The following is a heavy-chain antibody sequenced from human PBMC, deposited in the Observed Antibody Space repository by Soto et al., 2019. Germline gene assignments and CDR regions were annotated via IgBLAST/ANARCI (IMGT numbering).Heavy chain of an antibody. D-gene: IGHD5-12*01. CDR3: ARDRGYSGYDYQY. V-gene: IGHV3-30-3*01. CDR2: ISYDGSNK. CDR1: GFTFRSYA. Sequence: GGSLRLSCAASGFTFRSYAMHWVRQAPGKGLEWVAVISYDGSNKYYADSVKGRFTISRDNSKNTLYLQMNSLRAEDTAVYYCARDRGYSGYDYQYWGQGTLVTVSS. J-gene: IGHJ4*02.